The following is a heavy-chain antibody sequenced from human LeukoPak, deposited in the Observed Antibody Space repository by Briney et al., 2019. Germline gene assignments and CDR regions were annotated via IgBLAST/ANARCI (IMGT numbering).Heavy chain of an antibody. V-gene: IGHV4-39*01. D-gene: IGHD3-10*01. Sequence: PSETLSLTCTVSGGSISSSSYYWGWIRQPPGKGLEWIGSIYYSGSTYYNPSLKSRVTTSVDTSKNQFSLKLSSVTAADTAVYYCARLGLVDDAFDIWGQGTMVTVSS. CDR1: GGSISSSSYY. J-gene: IGHJ3*02. CDR2: IYYSGST. CDR3: ARLGLVDDAFDI.